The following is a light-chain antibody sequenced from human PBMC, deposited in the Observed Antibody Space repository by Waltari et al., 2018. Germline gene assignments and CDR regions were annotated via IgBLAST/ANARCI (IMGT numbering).Light chain of an antibody. CDR2: AAS. J-gene: IGKJ4*01. Sequence: DMQMTQSPSSLSASVGDRVTITCRASQSISSYLNWYQQKPGTAPQLLTYAASSLQSGVPSRFSGSGSGTDFTLTISSLQPEDFATYYCQQSYSTPQVTFGGGTKVEIK. CDR3: QQSYSTPQVT. CDR1: QSISSY. V-gene: IGKV1-39*01.